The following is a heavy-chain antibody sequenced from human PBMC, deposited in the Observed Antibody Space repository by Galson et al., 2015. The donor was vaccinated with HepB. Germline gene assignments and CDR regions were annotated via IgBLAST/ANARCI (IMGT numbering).Heavy chain of an antibody. D-gene: IGHD1-1*01. Sequence: ETLSLTCTVSGGSISNYYWSWIRQPPGKGLEWIGYIYYSGSTNYNPSLKSRVTISVDTSKNQFSLKLSSVTAAGTAIYYCARARKNWNDGVYYFDAWGQGTLVTVSS. CDR3: ARARKNWNDGVYYFDA. CDR1: GGSISNYY. V-gene: IGHV4-59*01. CDR2: IYYSGST. J-gene: IGHJ4*02.